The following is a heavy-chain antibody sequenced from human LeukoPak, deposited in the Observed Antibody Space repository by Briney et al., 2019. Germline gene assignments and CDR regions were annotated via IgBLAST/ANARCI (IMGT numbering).Heavy chain of an antibody. CDR1: GFTFSSFG. CDR2: ISYDGSNK. V-gene: IGHV3-30*18. Sequence: GGSLRLSCAASGFTFSSFGMHWVRQAPGKGLEWVALISYDGSNKYYSDSVKGRFTISRDNSKNTLYLQMNSLRAEDAAVYYCAKDWDPGYYDSSGSYPDYWGQGTLVTVS. J-gene: IGHJ4*02. CDR3: AKDWDPGYYDSSGSYPDY. D-gene: IGHD3-22*01.